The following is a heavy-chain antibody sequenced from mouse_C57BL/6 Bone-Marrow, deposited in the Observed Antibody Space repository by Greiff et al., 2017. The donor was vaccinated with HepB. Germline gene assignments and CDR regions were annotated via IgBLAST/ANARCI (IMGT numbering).Heavy chain of an antibody. CDR1: GYTFTSYW. CDR3: GRSQPDY. Sequence: QVQLQQPGAELVKPGASVKLSCKASGYTFTSYWMQWVKQRPGQGLEWIGEIDPSDSYTNYNQKFKGKATLTVDASSKTAYMQLSSLTSEDSAVYYGGRSQPDYWGQGTTVTVSA. J-gene: IGHJ2*01. D-gene: IGHD3-1*01. V-gene: IGHV1-50*01. CDR2: IDPSDSYT.